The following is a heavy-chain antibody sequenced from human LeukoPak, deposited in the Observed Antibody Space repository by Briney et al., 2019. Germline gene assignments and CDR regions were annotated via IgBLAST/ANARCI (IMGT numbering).Heavy chain of an antibody. Sequence: PGGSLRLSCAASGFTFSSYAMSSVPQAPGKGLEWVSAISGSGGSTYYADSVKGRFTTSRDNSKNTLYLQMNSLRAEDTAVYYCAKEAQALGDYGDYWGQGTLVTVSS. CDR3: AKEAQALGDYGDY. J-gene: IGHJ4*02. CDR1: GFTFSSYA. V-gene: IGHV3-23*01. CDR2: ISGSGGST.